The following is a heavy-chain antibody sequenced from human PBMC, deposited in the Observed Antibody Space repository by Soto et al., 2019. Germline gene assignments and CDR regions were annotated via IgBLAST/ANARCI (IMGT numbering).Heavy chain of an antibody. CDR2: ISGSGGST. Sequence: GGSLRLSCAASGFTFSNYAVTWVRQAPGKGLEWVSTISGSGGSTYYADSVKGRFTTSRDNAKNSLYLQMNSLRAEDTAVYYCAREGQQLNWFDPWGQGTLVTVSS. CDR1: GFTFSNYA. V-gene: IGHV3-23*01. J-gene: IGHJ5*02. CDR3: AREGQQLNWFDP. D-gene: IGHD6-13*01.